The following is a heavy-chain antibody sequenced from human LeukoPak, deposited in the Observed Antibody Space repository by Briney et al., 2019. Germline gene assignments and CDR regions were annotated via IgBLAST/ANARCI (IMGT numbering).Heavy chain of an antibody. CDR2: IIPILGIA. V-gene: IGHV1-69*04. Sequence: ASVKVSCKASGGTFSSYAISWVRQASGQGLEWMGRIIPILGIANYAQKFQGRVTITADKSTSTAYMELSSLRSEDTAVYYCARDRDGYNEDWFDPWGQGTLVTVSS. D-gene: IGHD5-24*01. CDR1: GGTFSSYA. CDR3: ARDRDGYNEDWFDP. J-gene: IGHJ5*02.